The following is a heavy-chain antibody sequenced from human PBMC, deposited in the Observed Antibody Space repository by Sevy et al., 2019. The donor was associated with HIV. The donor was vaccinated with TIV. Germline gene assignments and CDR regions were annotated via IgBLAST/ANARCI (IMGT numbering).Heavy chain of an antibody. CDR1: GGSVSSSV. CDR3: ARDSYDNRARGFDP. V-gene: IGHV4-59*02. Sequence: SETLSLTCSVSGGSVSSSVWSWIRQPPGKGLEWIGNVYFSGTTNYNPSLKSRVTISVDTSKNQFSLKVHSVTAADTAVYYCARDSYDNRARGFDPWGLGALVTVSS. CDR2: VYFSGTT. D-gene: IGHD3-22*01. J-gene: IGHJ5*02.